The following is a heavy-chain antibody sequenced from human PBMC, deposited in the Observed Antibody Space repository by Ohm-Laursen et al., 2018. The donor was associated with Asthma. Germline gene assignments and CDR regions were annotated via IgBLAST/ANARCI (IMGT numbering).Heavy chain of an antibody. CDR3: ASFVATVTTDWYFDL. Sequence: SSVKVSCKASGGTFSSYAISWVRQAPGQGLEWMGGIIPIFGTANYAQKFQGRVTITADESTSTAYMELSSLRSEDTAVYYCASFVATVTTDWYFDLWGRGTLVTVSS. CDR1: GGTFSSYA. D-gene: IGHD4-17*01. J-gene: IGHJ2*01. V-gene: IGHV1-69*01. CDR2: IIPIFGTA.